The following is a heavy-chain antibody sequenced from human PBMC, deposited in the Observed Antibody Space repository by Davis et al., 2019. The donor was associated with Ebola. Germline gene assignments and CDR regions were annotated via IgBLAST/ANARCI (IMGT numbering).Heavy chain of an antibody. CDR1: GGTFTNYA. V-gene: IGHV1-69*04. J-gene: IGHJ4*02. Sequence: SVKVSCKTSGGTFTNYAVNWVRQAPGQGLEWMGRIIPVVDTKDYAQKFQGRDTLTADKATNTAYMELSGLRFDDTAVYYCARGLGPPFSSTSVCDYWGQGTLVTVSS. D-gene: IGHD3-16*01. CDR2: IIPVVDTK. CDR3: ARGLGPPFSSTSVCDY.